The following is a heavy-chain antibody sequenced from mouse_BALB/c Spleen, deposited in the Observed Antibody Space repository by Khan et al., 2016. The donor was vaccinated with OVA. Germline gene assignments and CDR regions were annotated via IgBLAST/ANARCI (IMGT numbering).Heavy chain of an antibody. V-gene: IGHV3-8*02. D-gene: IGHD2-14*01. CDR2: MFYTGYT. J-gene: IGHJ3*01. Sequence: VQLKESGPSLVKPSQTLSLTCSVTGDSITSGYWSWIRKFPGNKLEYMGYMFYTGYTDYDPSLKSRLALTRHTSKNQYYLQLNSVTAEDTATYYCARSTYRYAFAYWGQGTLVTVSA. CDR1: GDSITSGY. CDR3: ARSTYRYAFAY.